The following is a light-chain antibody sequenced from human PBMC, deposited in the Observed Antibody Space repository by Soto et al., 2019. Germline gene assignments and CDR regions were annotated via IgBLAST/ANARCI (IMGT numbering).Light chain of an antibody. Sequence: DIVMTQSPLSLPVTPGEPASISCRSSQSLLHSNGYNYLDWYLQKPGQSPQLLIYLGSNRASGGPDRFSGSGSGTDFTLKISRVEAEDVRVYYCMQAVQTPITFGQWTRLEIK. J-gene: IGKJ5*01. CDR1: QSLLHSNGYNY. CDR2: LGS. CDR3: MQAVQTPIT. V-gene: IGKV2-28*01.